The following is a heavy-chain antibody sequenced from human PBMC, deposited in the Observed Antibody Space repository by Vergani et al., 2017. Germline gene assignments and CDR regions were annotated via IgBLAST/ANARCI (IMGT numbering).Heavy chain of an antibody. Sequence: EVQLVESGGGLVQPGGSLSLSCAASGFTFSSYEMNWVRQAPGKGLEWVSYISSSGSTIYYADSVKGRFTISRDNAKNSLYLQMNSLRAEDTAVYYCAGDRGMYSSSSDAFDIWGQGTMVTVSS. D-gene: IGHD6-6*01. CDR3: AGDRGMYSSSSDAFDI. J-gene: IGHJ3*02. CDR2: ISSSGSTI. V-gene: IGHV3-48*03. CDR1: GFTFSSYE.